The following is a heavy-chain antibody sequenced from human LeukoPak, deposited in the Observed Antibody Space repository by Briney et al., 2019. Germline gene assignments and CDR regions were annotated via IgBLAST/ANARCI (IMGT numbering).Heavy chain of an antibody. J-gene: IGHJ4*02. Sequence: PSETLSLTCTVSGGSISSSSYYWSWIRQPPGKGLEWIGEINHSGSTNYNPSLKSRVTISVDTSKNQFSLKLSSVTAADTAVYYCARRDTAMVTDYWGQGTLVTVSS. V-gene: IGHV4-39*07. D-gene: IGHD5-18*01. CDR3: ARRDTAMVTDY. CDR2: INHSGST. CDR1: GGSISSSSYY.